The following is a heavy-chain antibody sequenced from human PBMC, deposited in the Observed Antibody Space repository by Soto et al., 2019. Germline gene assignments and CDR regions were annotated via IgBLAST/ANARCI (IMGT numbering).Heavy chain of an antibody. J-gene: IGHJ5*02. Sequence: SETLSLTCTVSGGSISSSSYYWGWIRQPPGKGLEWIGSIYYSGSTYYNPSLKSRVTISVDTSKNQFSLKLSSVTAADTAVYYCARYCSSTSCRVTGSNWFGPWGQGTLVTVSS. CDR2: IYYSGST. CDR1: GGSISSSSYY. V-gene: IGHV4-39*01. D-gene: IGHD2-2*01. CDR3: ARYCSSTSCRVTGSNWFGP.